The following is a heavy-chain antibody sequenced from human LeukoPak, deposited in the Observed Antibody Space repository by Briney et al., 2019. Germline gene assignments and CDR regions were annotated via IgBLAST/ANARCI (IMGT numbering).Heavy chain of an antibody. CDR2: MNPNSGNT. J-gene: IGHJ4*02. Sequence: ASVTVSYKASGYTFTHYDINWVRQPTGQGLEWMGWMNPNSGNTSYAQTFQGRVTITRNTSISTAYMELSSLRSEDTAVYYCARGSAVAGGGLDYWGQGTLVTVSS. CDR3: ARGSAVAGGGLDY. D-gene: IGHD6-19*01. CDR1: GYTFTHYD. V-gene: IGHV1-8*03.